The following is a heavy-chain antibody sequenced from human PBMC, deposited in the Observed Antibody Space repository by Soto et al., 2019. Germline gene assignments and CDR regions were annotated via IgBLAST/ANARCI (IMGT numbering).Heavy chain of an antibody. CDR3: ARQGTTDYFYYYGLDV. D-gene: IGHD4-4*01. Sequence: GESLKISCKGSGYNFPSYWISWVRQMPGKGLEWMGRIVPSDSYTNYSPSFQGHVTISADKSISAAYLQWSSLKASDTAMYYCARQGTTDYFYYYGLDVWGQGTTVTVSS. J-gene: IGHJ6*02. CDR2: IVPSDSYT. V-gene: IGHV5-10-1*01. CDR1: GYNFPSYW.